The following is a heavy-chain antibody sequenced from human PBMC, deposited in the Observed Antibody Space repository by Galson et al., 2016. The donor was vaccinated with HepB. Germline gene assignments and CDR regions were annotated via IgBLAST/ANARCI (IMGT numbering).Heavy chain of an antibody. V-gene: IGHV1-8*01. CDR3: ACDEDNAVL. Sequence: SVKVSCKASGYAFTSYDLNWVRQATGQGLEWMGWMNPNSGDTGSTQKFQGRITMTMNTSIRTAYLELYSLTAEDTAVYYCACDEDNAVLWGQGTLVTVSS. D-gene: IGHD2-15*01. CDR1: GYAFTSYD. J-gene: IGHJ1*01. CDR2: MNPNSGDT.